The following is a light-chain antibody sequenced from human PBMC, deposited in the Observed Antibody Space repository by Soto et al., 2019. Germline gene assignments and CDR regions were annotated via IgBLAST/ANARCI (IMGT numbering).Light chain of an antibody. V-gene: IGLV1-44*01. J-gene: IGLJ3*02. CDR1: SSNIGSNT. CDR2: SNN. CDR3: AAWDDSLNGWV. Sequence: QSVLTQPPSASGTPGQRVTISCSGSSSNIGSNTVNWYQQLPGTAPKLLIYSNNQRPSGVPDRFSGSKSGTSGSLAISGLQSEDEDDYYCAAWDDSLNGWVFGGGTKLTVL.